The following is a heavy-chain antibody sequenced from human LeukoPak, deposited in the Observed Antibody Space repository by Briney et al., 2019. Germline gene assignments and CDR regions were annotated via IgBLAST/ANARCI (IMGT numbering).Heavy chain of an antibody. CDR1: GFTFSNYD. CDR3: ARGGWFGEFEAWFDP. CDR2: IWFDGSNK. Sequence: PGGSLRLSCAASGFTFSNYDMHWVRQAPGKGLEWVAVIWFDGSNKFYADSVKGRFTISRDNSKNTLYLQMNSLRAEDTAVYYCARGGWFGEFEAWFDPWGQGTLVTVSS. V-gene: IGHV3-33*01. D-gene: IGHD3-10*01. J-gene: IGHJ5*02.